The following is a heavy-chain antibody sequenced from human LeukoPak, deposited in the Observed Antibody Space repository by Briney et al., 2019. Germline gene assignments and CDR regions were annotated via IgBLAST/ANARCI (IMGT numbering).Heavy chain of an antibody. CDR2: IYYTGRT. CDR1: GGSISGSGYY. V-gene: IGHV4-39*01. Sequence: SETLSLTCSVSGGSISGSGYYWAWIRQPPGKGLEWIGSIYYTGRTHYNSPLKSRVTMSVDTSKNQFSLKLSSVTAADTAVYYCASPLGGFDNWGQGTLVTVSS. J-gene: IGHJ4*02. CDR3: ASPLGGFDN. D-gene: IGHD3-16*01.